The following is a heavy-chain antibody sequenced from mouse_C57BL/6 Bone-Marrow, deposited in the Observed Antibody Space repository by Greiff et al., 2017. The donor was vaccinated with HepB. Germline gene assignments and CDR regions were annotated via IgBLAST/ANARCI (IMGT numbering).Heavy chain of an antibody. Sequence: VQLVESGAELVRPGTSVKMSCKASGYTFTNYWIGWAKQRPGHGLEWIGDIYPGGGYTNYNEKFKGKATLTADKSSSTAYMQFSSLTSEDSAIYYCARWDDYDDFFFDYWGQGTTLTVSS. CDR2: IYPGGGYT. CDR1: GYTFTNYW. D-gene: IGHD2-4*01. J-gene: IGHJ2*01. V-gene: IGHV1-63*01. CDR3: ARWDDYDDFFFDY.